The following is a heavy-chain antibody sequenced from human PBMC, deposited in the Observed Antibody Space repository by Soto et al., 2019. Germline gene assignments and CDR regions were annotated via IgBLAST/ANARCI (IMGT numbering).Heavy chain of an antibody. CDR2: IKQDGSEK. Sequence: GGSLRLSCAASVFTFSSYWMSWVRQAPGKGLEWVANIKQDGSEKYYVDSVKGRFTISRDNAKNSLYLQMNSLRAEDTAVYYCAGQYYYDSSGYKGNPWGQGTLVTVSS. CDR3: AGQYYYDSSGYKGNP. CDR1: VFTFSSYW. V-gene: IGHV3-7*01. J-gene: IGHJ5*02. D-gene: IGHD3-22*01.